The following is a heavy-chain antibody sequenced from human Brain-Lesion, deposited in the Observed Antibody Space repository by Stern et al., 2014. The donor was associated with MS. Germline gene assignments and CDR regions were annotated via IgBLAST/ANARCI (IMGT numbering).Heavy chain of an antibody. J-gene: IGHJ4*02. CDR1: GFTFSNYG. CDR3: AKLHPPITMVRGYFDY. V-gene: IGHV3-30*18. CDR2: ISYDGSNQ. D-gene: IGHD3-10*01. Sequence: VQLGESGGGVVQPGRSRRLSCAASGFTFSNYGMHWVRQAPGKGLEWVAVISYDGSNQDYADSVKVRFTISRDNSKNTLYLQMNSLRAEDTAVYYCAKLHPPITMVRGYFDYWGQGTLVTVSS.